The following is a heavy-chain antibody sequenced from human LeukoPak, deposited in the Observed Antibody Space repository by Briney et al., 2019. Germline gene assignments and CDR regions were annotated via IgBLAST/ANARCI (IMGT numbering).Heavy chain of an antibody. J-gene: IGHJ6*02. CDR2: INVDRTI. Sequence: GGSLRLSCAASGFTFSSYWIHWARQAPGKGLVWVSRINVDRTISYADSVKGRFTSSRDNAKNTVSLQMNSLRVEDTAVYYCARDYYYGMDDWGQGTTVTVSS. V-gene: IGHV3-74*01. CDR1: GFTFSSYW. CDR3: ARDYYYGMDD.